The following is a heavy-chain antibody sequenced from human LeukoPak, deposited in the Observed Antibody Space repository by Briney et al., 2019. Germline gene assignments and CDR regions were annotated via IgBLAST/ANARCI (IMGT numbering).Heavy chain of an antibody. J-gene: IGHJ6*03. D-gene: IGHD6-13*01. CDR1: GFTFSSYA. Sequence: GGSLRLSCAASGFTFSSYAMSWVRQAPGKGLEWVSAISGSGGSTYYADSVKGRFTISRDNSKNTLYLQMNSLRAEDTAVYYCAKVADSSSWYGYYYYYMDVWGKGTTVTISS. CDR3: AKVADSSSWYGYYYYYMDV. V-gene: IGHV3-23*01. CDR2: ISGSGGST.